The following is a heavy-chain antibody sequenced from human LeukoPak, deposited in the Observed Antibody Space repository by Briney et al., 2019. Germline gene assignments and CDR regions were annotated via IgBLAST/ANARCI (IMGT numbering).Heavy chain of an antibody. CDR1: GGSISSSSYY. V-gene: IGHV4-39*07. J-gene: IGHJ6*03. CDR3: ARVAYYYYYMDV. CDR2: IYYSGST. Sequence: SETLCLTCTVSGGSISSSSYYWGWIRQPPGKGLEWIGSIYYSGSTYYNPSLKSRVTISGDTSKNQFSLKLCSVTAADTAVYYCARVAYYYYYMDVWGKGTTVTVSS.